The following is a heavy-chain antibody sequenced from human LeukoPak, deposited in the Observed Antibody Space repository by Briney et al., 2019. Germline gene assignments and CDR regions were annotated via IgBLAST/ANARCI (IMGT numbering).Heavy chain of an antibody. Sequence: ASVKVSCKASGYTFINFFMHWVRQAPGQGLEWMGWINPNSGGTNYAQKFQGRVTMTRDTSISTAYMELSRLRSDDTAVYYCAREWYYYGSGSYYKGAFDIWGQGTMVTVSS. CDR1: GYTFINFF. CDR2: INPNSGGT. J-gene: IGHJ3*02. D-gene: IGHD3-10*01. CDR3: AREWYYYGSGSYYKGAFDI. V-gene: IGHV1-2*02.